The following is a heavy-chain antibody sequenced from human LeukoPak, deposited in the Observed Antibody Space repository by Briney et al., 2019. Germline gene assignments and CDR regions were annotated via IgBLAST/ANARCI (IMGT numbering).Heavy chain of an antibody. V-gene: IGHV4-34*01. CDR2: INHRGCT. D-gene: IGHD3-9*01. CDR1: VGFLRGYY. Sequence: SETLSLIRAVYVGFLRGYYWSWIRQPPGKGLECIVEINHRGCTNYNPSLKSRVTKAVDTAKHQFSLKPSSVTAADTAVFYFARALRYFDWARNDAFDMWGQGTMDTVSS. CDR3: ARALRYFDWARNDAFDM. J-gene: IGHJ3*02.